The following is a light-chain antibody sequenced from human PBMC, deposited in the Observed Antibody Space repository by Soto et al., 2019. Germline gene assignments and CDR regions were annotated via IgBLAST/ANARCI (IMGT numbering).Light chain of an antibody. CDR2: EVS. CDR1: SSDVGGFNY. Sequence: QSVLTQPPSVSGSPGQSVTISCPGTSSDVGGFNYVSWYQHHPGKAPKLMIYEVSKRPSGVPDRFSGPKSGNTASLTISGLQAEDEADYYCCSYAGGYTHYVFATGTKVTVL. V-gene: IGLV2-11*01. CDR3: CSYAGGYTHYV. J-gene: IGLJ1*01.